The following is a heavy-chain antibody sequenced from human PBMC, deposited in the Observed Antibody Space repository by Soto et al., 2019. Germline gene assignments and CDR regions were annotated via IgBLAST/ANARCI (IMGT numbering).Heavy chain of an antibody. CDR1: GFTFTSSA. D-gene: IGHD3-16*01. J-gene: IGHJ6*02. CDR3: AVRVGELSGMDV. CDR2: IVVGSGNT. V-gene: IGHV1-58*01. Sequence: SVKVSCKASGFTFTSSAVQWVRQARGQRLEWIGWIVVGSGNTNYAQKFQERVTITRDMSTSTAYMELSSLRSEDTAVYYCAVRVGELSGMDVWGPGTTVTVSS.